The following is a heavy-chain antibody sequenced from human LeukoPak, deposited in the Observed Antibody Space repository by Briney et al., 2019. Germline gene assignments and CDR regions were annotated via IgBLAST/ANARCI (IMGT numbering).Heavy chain of an antibody. CDR3: ARASRDGYNQNFDY. CDR1: GYSFFSNYW. Sequence: GVSLHISSQAYGYSFFSNYWIASVRQMPGKSLEWMGLLYPGDSDSKYSPSFQGQVTISADRSISTAYLHWSSLKVSDTAMYYCARASRDGYNQNFDYWGQGTLVTVSS. V-gene: IGHV5-51*01. CDR2: LYPGDSDS. J-gene: IGHJ4*02. D-gene: IGHD5-24*01.